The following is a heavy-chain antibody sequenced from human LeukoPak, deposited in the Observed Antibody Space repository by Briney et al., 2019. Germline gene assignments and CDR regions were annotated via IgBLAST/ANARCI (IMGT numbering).Heavy chain of an antibody. V-gene: IGHV4-39*01. J-gene: IGHJ5*02. CDR3: ARHLGEQWLGNNWFDP. D-gene: IGHD6-19*01. CDR2: IYYSGST. CDR1: GGSISSSSYY. Sequence: PSETLSLTCTVSGGSISSSSYYWGWIRQPPGKGLEWIGSIYYSGSTYYNPSLKSRVTISVDTSKNQFSLKLSSVTAADTAVYYCARHLGEQWLGNNWFDPWGQGTLVNVSS.